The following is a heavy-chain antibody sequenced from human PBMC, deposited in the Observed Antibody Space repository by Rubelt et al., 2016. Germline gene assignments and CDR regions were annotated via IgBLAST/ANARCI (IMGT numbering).Heavy chain of an antibody. CDR3: ARDCLGWSDAFDI. V-gene: IGHV1-69*04. Sequence: QVQLVQSGAEVKKPGSSVKVSCKASGGTFSSYAISWVRQAPGQGLEWMGRIIPILGIANYAQRFQGRVTITADKSTSTAYMELSSLRSEDTAVYYCARDCLGWSDAFDIGGQGTMVTVSS. CDR2: IIPILGIA. D-gene: IGHD3-3*01. J-gene: IGHJ3*02. CDR1: GGTFSSYA.